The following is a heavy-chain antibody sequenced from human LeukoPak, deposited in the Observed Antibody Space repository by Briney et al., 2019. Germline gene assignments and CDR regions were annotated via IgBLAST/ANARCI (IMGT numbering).Heavy chain of an antibody. D-gene: IGHD6-13*01. CDR3: AKGAIASAGTQY. CDR1: GFTFDDYA. J-gene: IGHJ4*02. V-gene: IGHV3-43*02. CDR2: ISGDGTRT. Sequence: PGGSLRLSCAASGFTFDDYAMHWVRQAPGKGLEWVSFISGDGTRTYYADSVKGRFTISRVNSKNSLYLQVNSLRTEDTALYYCAKGAIASAGTQYWGQGTLVTVSS.